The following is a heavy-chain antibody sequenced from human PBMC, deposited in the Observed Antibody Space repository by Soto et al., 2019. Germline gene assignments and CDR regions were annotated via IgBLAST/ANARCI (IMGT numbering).Heavy chain of an antibody. J-gene: IGHJ6*03. D-gene: IGHD2-15*01. CDR2: IGTAGDT. CDR1: GFTFSSYD. Sequence: GGSLRLSCAASGFTFSSYDMHWVRQATGKGLEWVSAIGTAGDTYYPGSVKGRFTVSRENAKNSLYLQMNSLRAGDTAVYYCAREAWDCSGGSCYYYYYYMDVWGKGTTVTVSS. V-gene: IGHV3-13*01. CDR3: AREAWDCSGGSCYYYYYYMDV.